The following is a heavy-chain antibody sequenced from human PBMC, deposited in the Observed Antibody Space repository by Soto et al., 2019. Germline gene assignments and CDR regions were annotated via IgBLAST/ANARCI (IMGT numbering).Heavy chain of an antibody. CDR3: ARVLPYSSSWYNWFDP. Sequence: QVQLVQSGAEVKKPGSSVKVSCKASGGRFSSDAISWVRQAPGQGLEWMGGIIPIFGTSNYAQKFQGRVTITADEPTSTAYMELSSLRSEDTAVYYCARVLPYSSSWYNWFDPWGQGTLVTVSS. J-gene: IGHJ5*02. CDR2: IIPIFGTS. D-gene: IGHD6-13*01. CDR1: GGRFSSDA. V-gene: IGHV1-69*01.